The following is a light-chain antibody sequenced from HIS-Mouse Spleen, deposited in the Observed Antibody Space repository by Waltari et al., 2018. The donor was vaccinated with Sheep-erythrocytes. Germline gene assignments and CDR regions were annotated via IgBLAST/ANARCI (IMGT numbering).Light chain of an antibody. J-gene: IGLJ2*01. V-gene: IGLV3-1*01. CDR2: QDS. CDR3: QAWDSSTVV. Sequence: SYELTQPPSVSVSPGQTASITCSGDKLGDKYACWYHQKPGQSPVLVIHQDSKRPSGIPERFSGSNSGNTATLTISGTQAMDEADYYCQAWDSSTVVFGGGTKLTVL. CDR1: KLGDKY.